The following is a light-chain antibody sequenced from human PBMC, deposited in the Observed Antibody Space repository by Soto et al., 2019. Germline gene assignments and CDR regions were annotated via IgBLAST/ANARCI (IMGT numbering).Light chain of an antibody. CDR3: LHWFT. V-gene: IGKV3-11*01. CDR1: QSVSSY. CDR2: DAS. Sequence: EIVLTQSPATLSLSPGERATLSCRASQSVSSYLAWYQQKPGQAPWLLIYDASNRATCIPARFSGRGSGTEFPLTISRLGPEGFAVHCRLHWFTFGTGTQVDIK. J-gene: IGKJ3*01.